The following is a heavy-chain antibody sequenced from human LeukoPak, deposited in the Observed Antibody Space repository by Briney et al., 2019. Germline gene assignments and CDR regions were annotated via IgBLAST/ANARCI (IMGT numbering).Heavy chain of an antibody. V-gene: IGHV3-66*02. CDR2: IYSGGST. CDR3: ARVSAGD. Sequence: GSLRLSCAASGFTVSSNYMSWVRQAPGKGLEWVSIIYSGGSTYYADSVKGRFTISRDNSKNTVYLQMNSLRAEDTAVYYCARVSAGDWGQGTLVTVSS. CDR1: GFTVSSNY. D-gene: IGHD4-17*01. J-gene: IGHJ4*02.